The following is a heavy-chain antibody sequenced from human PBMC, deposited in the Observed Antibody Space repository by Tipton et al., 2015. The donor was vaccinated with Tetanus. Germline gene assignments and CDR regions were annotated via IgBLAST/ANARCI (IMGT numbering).Heavy chain of an antibody. CDR1: GGTFSNYA. V-gene: IGHV1-69*06. J-gene: IGHJ4*02. CDR2: IIPIYGAA. D-gene: IGHD3-22*01. Sequence: QSGAEVKEPGSSVRVSCKASGGTFSNYAINWVRQAPGQGLEWMGGIIPIYGAANYAQKFQGRVTMTADNSMGTAYMDLSSVRSDDTAIYYCARGMDYDSSGIDDFWGQGTLVTVSS. CDR3: ARGMDYDSSGIDDF.